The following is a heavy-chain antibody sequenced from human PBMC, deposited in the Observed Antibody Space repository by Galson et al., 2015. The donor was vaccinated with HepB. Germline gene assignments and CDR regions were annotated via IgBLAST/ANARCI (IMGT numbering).Heavy chain of an antibody. V-gene: IGHV5-51*03. CDR1: GYTFTSYW. J-gene: IGHJ3*02. CDR3: AFSSAWYKKGALDI. D-gene: IGHD6-13*01. CDR2: IYPGDSDT. Sequence: SGAEVKKPGESLKISCKASGYTFTSYWIGWVRQMPGKGLEWVGTIYPGDSDTRYSPSFQGQVTISADKSISTAYLQWSSLKASDTAMYYCAFSSAWYKKGALDIWGQGTMVVVSS.